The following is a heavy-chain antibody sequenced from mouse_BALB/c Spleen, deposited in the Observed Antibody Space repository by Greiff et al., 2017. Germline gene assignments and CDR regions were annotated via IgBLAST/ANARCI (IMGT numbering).Heavy chain of an antibody. Sequence: VQGVESGPELVKPGALVKISCKASGYTFTDHAIHWVKQKPEQGLEWIGYISPGNGDIKYNEKFKGKATLTADKSSSTAYMQLNSLTSEDSAVYFCKIITTVPFDYWGQGTTLTVSS. D-gene: IGHD1-1*01. CDR2: ISPGNGDI. V-gene: IGHV1S53*02. CDR1: GYTFTDHA. CDR3: KIITTVPFDY. J-gene: IGHJ2*01.